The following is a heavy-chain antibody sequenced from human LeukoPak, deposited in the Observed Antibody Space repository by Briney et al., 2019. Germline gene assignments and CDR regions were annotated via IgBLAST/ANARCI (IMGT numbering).Heavy chain of an antibody. J-gene: IGHJ4*02. V-gene: IGHV1-8*03. D-gene: IGHD3-3*01. CDR3: ARGARYYDFWSGYSYYFDY. Sequence: ASVKVSCKASGYTFTSYDINWVRQATGQGLEWMGWMNPNSGNTGYAQKFQGRVTITRNTSISTAYMELSSLRSEHTAVYYCARGARYYDFWSGYSYYFDYWGQGTLVTVSS. CDR1: GYTFTSYD. CDR2: MNPNSGNT.